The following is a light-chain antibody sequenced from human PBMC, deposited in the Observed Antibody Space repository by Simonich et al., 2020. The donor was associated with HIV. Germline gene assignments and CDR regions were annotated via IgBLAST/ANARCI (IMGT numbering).Light chain of an antibody. CDR2: KAS. Sequence: DIQMTQSPSTLSASVGDRVTITSRASQRFSRWLAWYQQKTGKAPKLLIYKASSLESGVPSRFSGSGSGTEFTLTISSLQPDDFATYYCQQYNSYSWTFGQGTKVEIK. CDR3: QQYNSYSWT. CDR1: QRFSRW. V-gene: IGKV1-5*03. J-gene: IGKJ1*01.